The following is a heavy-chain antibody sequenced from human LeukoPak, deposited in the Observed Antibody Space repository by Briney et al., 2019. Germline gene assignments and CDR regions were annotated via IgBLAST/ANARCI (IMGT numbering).Heavy chain of an antibody. D-gene: IGHD2-21*02. Sequence: GGSLRLSCAASGFTFSSYGMHWVRQAPGKGLEWVAFIRYDGSNKYYADSVKGRFTISRDNSKNTLYLQMNSLRAEDTAVYYCAKDSLAYCGGDCLPHYFDYWGQGTLVTVSS. CDR2: IRYDGSNK. V-gene: IGHV3-30*02. CDR3: AKDSLAYCGGDCLPHYFDY. J-gene: IGHJ4*02. CDR1: GFTFSSYG.